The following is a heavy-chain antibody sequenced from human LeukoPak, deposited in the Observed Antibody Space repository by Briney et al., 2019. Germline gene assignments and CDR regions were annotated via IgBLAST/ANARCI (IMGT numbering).Heavy chain of an antibody. Sequence: PGGSLRLSCAASGFTFINAWMSWVRQAPGKGLEWIGHIKSKTDGGTTDYAAPVKGRFTISRDDSKRTLYLQINSLRAEDTAVYYCAKVGDYGDYALDYWGQGTLVTVSS. CDR3: AKVGDYGDYALDY. D-gene: IGHD4-17*01. CDR2: IKSKTDGGTT. CDR1: GFTFINAW. V-gene: IGHV3-15*01. J-gene: IGHJ4*02.